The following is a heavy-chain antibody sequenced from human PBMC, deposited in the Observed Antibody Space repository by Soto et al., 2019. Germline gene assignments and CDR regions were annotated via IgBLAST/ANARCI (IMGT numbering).Heavy chain of an antibody. D-gene: IGHD3-22*01. CDR3: ARYHDSSGPDL. V-gene: IGHV3-48*01. Sequence: PGGSLRLSCAASGFTFSTYNMVWVRQAPGKGLEWLSYIPSTSIPIYYANSVKGRFTISRDNAKNSLYLQMNSLRAEDTAVYYCARYHDSSGPDLWGRGTLVTVSS. CDR2: IPSTSIPI. CDR1: GFTFSTYN. J-gene: IGHJ2*01.